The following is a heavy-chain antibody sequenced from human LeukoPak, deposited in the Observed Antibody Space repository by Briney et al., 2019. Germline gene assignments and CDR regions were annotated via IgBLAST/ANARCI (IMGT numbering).Heavy chain of an antibody. V-gene: IGHV3-7*01. J-gene: IGHJ4*02. CDR3: ARVAVLIAVADFDY. Sequence: PGGSLRLSCAASGFTFGSYWMSWVRQAPGKGLEWVANIKQDGSEKYYVDSVKGRFTISRDNAKNSLYLHMNSLRAEDTDVYYCARVAVLIAVADFDYWGQGTLVTVSS. CDR1: GFTFGSYW. CDR2: IKQDGSEK. D-gene: IGHD6-19*01.